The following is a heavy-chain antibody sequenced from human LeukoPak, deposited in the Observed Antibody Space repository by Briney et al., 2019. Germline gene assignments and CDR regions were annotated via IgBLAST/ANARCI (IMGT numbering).Heavy chain of an antibody. CDR1: GGSINGYF. CDR2: IYYTGST. CDR3: ARDSRGSRRGSFDM. Sequence: SETLSLTCTVSGGSINGYFWSWIRQPPGKGLEWIGYIYYTGSTNYNPSLKSRVTVSLDTSKNQFSLNLSSVTAADTAFYYCARDSRGSRRGSFDMWGQGTMVTVSS. J-gene: IGHJ3*02. V-gene: IGHV4-59*01. D-gene: IGHD5-24*01.